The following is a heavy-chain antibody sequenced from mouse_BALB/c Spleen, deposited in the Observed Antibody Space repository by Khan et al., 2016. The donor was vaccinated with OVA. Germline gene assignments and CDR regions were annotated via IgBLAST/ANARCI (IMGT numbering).Heavy chain of an antibody. V-gene: IGHV3-2*02. Sequence: EVQLQESGPGLVKPSQSLSLTCTVTGYSITSGYAWNWIRQFPENKLEWMGYISYSGVTSYTPSLKSRISFTRDTSKNQFFLQLNSVTTEDTATYYCARGNYYGYYFDYWGQGTTLTVSS. CDR2: ISYSGVT. D-gene: IGHD1-1*01. J-gene: IGHJ2*01. CDR3: ARGNYYGYYFDY. CDR1: GYSITSGYA.